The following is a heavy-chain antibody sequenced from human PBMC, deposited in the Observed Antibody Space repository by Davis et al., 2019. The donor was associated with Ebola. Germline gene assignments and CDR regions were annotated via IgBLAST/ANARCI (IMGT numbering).Heavy chain of an antibody. CDR2: ISSYNGDT. J-gene: IGHJ5*02. CDR3: ARKTNWFDP. CDR1: GYTFTSHG. V-gene: IGHV1-18*04. Sequence: ASVKVSCKTSGYTFTSHGISWVRQAPGQGPEWMGWISSYNGDTKYTQKFQGRVTMTTDTSTSTAYMELRSLRSDDTAVYYCARKTNWFDPWGQGTLVTVSS.